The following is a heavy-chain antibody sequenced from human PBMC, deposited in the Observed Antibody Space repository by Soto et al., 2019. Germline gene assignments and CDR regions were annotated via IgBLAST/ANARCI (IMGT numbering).Heavy chain of an antibody. V-gene: IGHV2-26*01. CDR1: GFSLSDTTMG. D-gene: IGHD3-16*01. Sequence: GSGPTLVNPSETLTLTCSVSGFSLSDTTMGVSWIRQPPRKALEWLAHIFSNDEKSYSTSLKTRLTISKDTSRSQVVLTMTNMDPVDTATYYCARIHSITWGSYFYGMDVWGQGTTVTVSS. J-gene: IGHJ6*02. CDR3: ARIHSITWGSYFYGMDV. CDR2: IFSNDEK.